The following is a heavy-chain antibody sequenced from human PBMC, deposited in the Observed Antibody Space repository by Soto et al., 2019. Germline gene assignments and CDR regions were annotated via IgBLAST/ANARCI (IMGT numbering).Heavy chain of an antibody. V-gene: IGHV3-23*01. D-gene: IGHD4-17*01. CDR1: GFTFSSYA. CDR3: AKEGKAGTTSNLGHYYYMDV. J-gene: IGHJ6*03. CDR2: ISGSGGST. Sequence: GGSLRLSCAASGFTFSSYAMSWVRQAPGKGLEWVSAISGSGGSTYYADSVKGRFTISRDNSKNTLYLQMNSLRAEDTAVYYCAKEGKAGTTSNLGHYYYMDVWGKGTTVTVSS.